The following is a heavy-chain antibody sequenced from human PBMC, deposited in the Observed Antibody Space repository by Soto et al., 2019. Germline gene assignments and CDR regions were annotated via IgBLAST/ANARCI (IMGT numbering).Heavy chain of an antibody. V-gene: IGHV1-8*01. CDR3: ATVLLWFGELLFFAP. D-gene: IGHD3-10*01. Sequence: GASVKVSCKASGYTFTSYDINWVRQATGQGLEWMGWMNPNSGNTGYAQKFQGRVTMTRNTSISTAYMELSSLRSEDTAVYYCATVLLWFGELLFFAPWGQGTLVTVS. J-gene: IGHJ5*02. CDR2: MNPNSGNT. CDR1: GYTFTSYD.